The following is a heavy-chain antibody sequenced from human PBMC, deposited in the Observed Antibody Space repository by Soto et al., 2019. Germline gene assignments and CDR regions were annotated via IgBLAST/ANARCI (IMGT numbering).Heavy chain of an antibody. Sequence: GESLTISCKGSGYSFTSYWIGWVRQMPGKGLEWMGIIYPGDSDTRYSPSFQGQVTISADKSISTAYLQWSSLKASDTAMYYCARLWSGSYPGDAFDIWGQGTMVTVS. CDR1: GYSFTSYW. J-gene: IGHJ3*02. CDR3: ARLWSGSYPGDAFDI. D-gene: IGHD1-26*01. V-gene: IGHV5-51*01. CDR2: IYPGDSDT.